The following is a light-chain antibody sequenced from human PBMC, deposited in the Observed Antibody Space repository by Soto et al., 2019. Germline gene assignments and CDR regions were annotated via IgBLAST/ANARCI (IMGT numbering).Light chain of an antibody. CDR3: QQYGGSPPYT. CDR1: QSVSSLY. J-gene: IGKJ2*01. CDR2: RSS. Sequence: IVLTQSPGTLSLSPGERATLSCRASQSVSSLYLAWYQQKPGQAPRLLIYRSSSRATGIPDRFSRSGSGTDFTLTISRLEPENFAVYYCQQYGGSPPYTFGQGTKLEI. V-gene: IGKV3-20*01.